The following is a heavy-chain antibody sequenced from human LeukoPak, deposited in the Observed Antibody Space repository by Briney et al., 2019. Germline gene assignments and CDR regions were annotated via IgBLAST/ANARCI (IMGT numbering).Heavy chain of an antibody. CDR3: AGRGTQYYFDY. J-gene: IGHJ4*02. Sequence: SETLSLTCAVYGGSFSGYYWSWIRQPPGKGLEWIGEINHSGSTYYNPSLKSRVTISVDTSKNQFSLKLSSVTAADTAVYYCAGRGTQYYFDYWGQRTLVTVSS. CDR1: GGSFSGYY. V-gene: IGHV4-34*01. CDR2: INHSGST. D-gene: IGHD3-10*01.